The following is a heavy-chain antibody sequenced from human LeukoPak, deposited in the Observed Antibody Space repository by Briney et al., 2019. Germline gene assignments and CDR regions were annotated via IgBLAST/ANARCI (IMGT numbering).Heavy chain of an antibody. D-gene: IGHD3-22*01. CDR3: ARASTPYYDSSGVQPTAEYFQH. V-gene: IGHV7-4-1*02. CDR1: GYTFTSYA. CDR2: INTNTGNP. J-gene: IGHJ1*01. Sequence: VASVKVSCKASGYTFTSYAMNWVRQAPGQGLEWMGWINTNTGNPTYAQGFTGRFVFSLDTSVSTAYLQISSLKAEDTAVYYCARASTPYYDSSGVQPTAEYFQHWGQGTLVTVSS.